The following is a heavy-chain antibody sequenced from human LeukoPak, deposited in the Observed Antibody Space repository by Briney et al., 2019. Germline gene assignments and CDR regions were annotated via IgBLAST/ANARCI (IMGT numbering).Heavy chain of an antibody. J-gene: IGHJ5*02. V-gene: IGHV4-34*01. Sequence: SETLSLTCAVYGGSFSGYYWSWIRQPPGKGLEWIGEINHSGSTNYNPSLKSRVTISVDTSENQFSLKLSSVTAADTAVYYCARAVLNCSSTSCYNGWFDPWGQGTLVTVSS. CDR3: ARAVLNCSSTSCYNGWFDP. D-gene: IGHD2-2*02. CDR1: GGSFSGYY. CDR2: INHSGST.